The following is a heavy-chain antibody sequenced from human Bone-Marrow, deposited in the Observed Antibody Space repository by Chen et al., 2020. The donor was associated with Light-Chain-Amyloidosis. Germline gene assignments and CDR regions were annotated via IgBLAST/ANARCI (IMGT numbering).Heavy chain of an antibody. CDR2: IYYSGNT. J-gene: IGHJ6*03. V-gene: IGHV4-59*01. Sequence: QVQLQESGPGLVKPSETLSLTCTVSGDSISNYYWSWIRQPPGKGLEWIGYIYYSGNTNYNPSLKSRVTISQDTSKNQVSLKLNSVDAADTATYYCARDTGTTGTTRFFYYYMDVWGKGTTVIVSS. D-gene: IGHD1-1*01. CDR1: GDSISNYY. CDR3: ARDTGTTGTTRFFYYYMDV.